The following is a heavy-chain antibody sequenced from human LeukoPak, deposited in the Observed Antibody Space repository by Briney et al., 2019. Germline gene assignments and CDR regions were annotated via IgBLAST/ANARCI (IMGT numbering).Heavy chain of an antibody. CDR1: GFTFSSYE. J-gene: IGHJ4*02. CDR3: ARASYDYIWGTTDY. CDR2: ISSSGSTI. D-gene: IGHD3-16*01. Sequence: PGGSLRLSCAASGFTFSSYEMNWVRQAPGKGLEWVSYISSSGSTIYYADSVKGRFTISRDDSRNTVHLQMNSLRAEDTAVYYCARASYDYIWGTTDYWGQGILVTVSS. V-gene: IGHV3-48*03.